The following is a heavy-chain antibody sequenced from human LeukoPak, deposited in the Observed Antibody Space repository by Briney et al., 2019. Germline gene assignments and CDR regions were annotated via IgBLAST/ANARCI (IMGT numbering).Heavy chain of an antibody. V-gene: IGHV3-21*01. J-gene: IGHJ4*02. D-gene: IGHD5-12*01. CDR3: ARDSGYDLDY. Sequence: GGSLRLSCAAPEFTFSDYSMNWVRQAPGKGLEWVSSISSSSTYIHYADSVKGRFTISRDNAKNSLYLQMNSLRAEDTAVYYCARDSGYDLDYWGQGTLVTVSS. CDR2: ISSSSTYI. CDR1: EFTFSDYS.